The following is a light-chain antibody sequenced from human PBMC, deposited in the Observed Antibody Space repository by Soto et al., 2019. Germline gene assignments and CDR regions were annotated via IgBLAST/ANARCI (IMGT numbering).Light chain of an antibody. Sequence: QSALTQPPSASGSPGQSVAISCTGTSSDVGGYNYVSWYQQHPGKAPKLMIYEVSKRPSGVPDRFSGYKSGNTASLTVSGLQDEDEADYYCSSFAGSNNVLFGGGTKLTVL. V-gene: IGLV2-8*01. J-gene: IGLJ2*01. CDR3: SSFAGSNNVL. CDR1: SSDVGGYNY. CDR2: EVS.